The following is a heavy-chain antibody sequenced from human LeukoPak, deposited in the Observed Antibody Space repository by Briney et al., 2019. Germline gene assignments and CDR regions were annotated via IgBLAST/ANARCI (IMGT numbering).Heavy chain of an antibody. D-gene: IGHD6-19*01. V-gene: IGHV3-23*01. CDR3: AKIAVAGEKKYFDY. CDR2: ISGSGGST. CDR1: GFSINNYW. J-gene: IGHJ4*02. Sequence: GGSLRLSCAVSGFSINNYWMTWVRQAPGKGLEWVSAISGSGGSTYYADSVKGRFTISRDNSKNTLYLQMNSLRAEDTAVYYCAKIAVAGEKKYFDYWGQGTLVTVSS.